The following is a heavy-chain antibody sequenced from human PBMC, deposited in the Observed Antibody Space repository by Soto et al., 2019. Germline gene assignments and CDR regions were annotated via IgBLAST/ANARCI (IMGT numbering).Heavy chain of an antibody. CDR2: INNDGSTT. CDR3: AGEGGYGTPFDC. Sequence: EVQLVESGGGLIQHGGSLRLSCTASGFTFSRYWMHWVRQVPGKGLVWVSRINNDGSTTSYADSVRGRITISRDNAKNTLDLQMNRLRAEDTAVYYCAGEGGYGTPFDCWGQGTLVTVSS. D-gene: IGHD3-10*01. J-gene: IGHJ4*02. V-gene: IGHV3-74*01. CDR1: GFTFSRYW.